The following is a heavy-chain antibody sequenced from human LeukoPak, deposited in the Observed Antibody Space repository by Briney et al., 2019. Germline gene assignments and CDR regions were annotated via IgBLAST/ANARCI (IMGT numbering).Heavy chain of an antibody. CDR2: ILYDGSNK. Sequence: GGSLRLSCAASGFTFSTYAMHWVRQAPGKGLEWAALILYDGSNKYYADSVKGRFTISRDNSKNTLYLQMNSLRAEDTAVYYCAVTRGLRYFDWLGDYWGQGTLVTVSS. V-gene: IGHV3-30*04. CDR3: AVTRGLRYFDWLGDY. CDR1: GFTFSTYA. D-gene: IGHD3-9*01. J-gene: IGHJ4*02.